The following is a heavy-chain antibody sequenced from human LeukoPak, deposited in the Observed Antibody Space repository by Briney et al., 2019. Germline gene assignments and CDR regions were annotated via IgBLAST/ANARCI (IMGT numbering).Heavy chain of an antibody. CDR3: ARGLDSSSWYPGYYYYYYMDV. CDR2: IIPIFGTA. D-gene: IGHD6-13*01. J-gene: IGHJ6*03. V-gene: IGHV1-69*05. Sequence: ASVKVSCKASRGTFSSYTISWVRQAPGQGLEWMGGIIPIFGTANYAQKFQGRVTMTRNTSISTAYMELSSLRSEDTAVYYCARGLDSSSWYPGYYYYYYMDVWGKGTTVTISS. CDR1: RGTFSSYT.